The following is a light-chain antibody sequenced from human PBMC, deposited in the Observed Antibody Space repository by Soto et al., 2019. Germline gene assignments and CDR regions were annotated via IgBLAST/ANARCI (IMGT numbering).Light chain of an antibody. CDR1: QSVSSN. Sequence: EVVMTQSPVTLSLSPGERATLSCRASQSVSSNLAWYQQKPGQAPRLLIYVASTRATGIPARFSGSGSGTEFTLTISSLQSEDFAVYFCQQYNDWPYTFGQGTKVDIK. J-gene: IGKJ2*01. CDR2: VAS. V-gene: IGKV3-15*01. CDR3: QQYNDWPYT.